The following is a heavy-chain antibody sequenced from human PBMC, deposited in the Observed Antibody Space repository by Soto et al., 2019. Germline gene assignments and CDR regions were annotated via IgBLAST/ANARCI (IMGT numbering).Heavy chain of an antibody. D-gene: IGHD4-17*01. CDR1: GFTFSSYA. Sequence: QVQLVESGGGVVQPGRSLRLSCAASGFTFSSYAMHWVRQAPGKGLEWVAVISYDGSNKYYADSVKGRFTISRDNSKNTLYLHMNSLRAEDTAVYYCAMPTVTVPWGQGTLVTVSS. CDR3: AMPTVTVP. V-gene: IGHV3-30-3*01. J-gene: IGHJ5*02. CDR2: ISYDGSNK.